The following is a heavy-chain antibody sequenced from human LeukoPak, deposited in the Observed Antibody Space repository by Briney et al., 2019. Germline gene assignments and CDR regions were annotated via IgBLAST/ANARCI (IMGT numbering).Heavy chain of an antibody. V-gene: IGHV3-7*01. J-gene: IGHJ4*02. Sequence: GGSLRLSCAASGFTFSDYSMNWVRQAPGKGLEWVANIKQDGSEKYYVDSVKGRFTISRDNAKNSLYLQMNSLRAEDTAVYYCARDNTPSEWGQGTLVTVSS. CDR1: GFTFSDYS. CDR2: IKQDGSEK. CDR3: ARDNTPSE.